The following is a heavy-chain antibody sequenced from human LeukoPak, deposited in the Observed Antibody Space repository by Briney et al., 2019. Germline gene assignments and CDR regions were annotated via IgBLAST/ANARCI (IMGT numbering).Heavy chain of an antibody. Sequence: ASVKVSCKASGYNFTRYYMHWVRQAPAQGLEWMGWVNPNSGGTNYAQKFQGRVNMTRDTSISTAYMELIRLRSDDTAVYYCARDDIDGRRGWLDPWGQGTLVTVSS. CDR3: ARDDIDGRRGWLDP. CDR2: VNPNSGGT. D-gene: IGHD3-9*01. CDR1: GYNFTRYY. J-gene: IGHJ5*02. V-gene: IGHV1-2*02.